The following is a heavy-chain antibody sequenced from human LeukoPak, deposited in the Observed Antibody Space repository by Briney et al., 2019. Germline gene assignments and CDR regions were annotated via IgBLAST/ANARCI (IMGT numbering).Heavy chain of an antibody. CDR2: IWYDGSNK. D-gene: IGHD6-19*01. V-gene: IGHV3-33*08. J-gene: IGHJ6*02. CDR1: GFTFSSYG. CDR3: AREEIAVAGWSHYYYYGMDV. Sequence: PGGSLRLSCAASGFTFSSYGMHWVRQAPGKGLEWVAVIWYDGSNKYYADSVKGRFTISRDNSKNTLYLQTNNLRAEDTAVYYCAREEIAVAGWSHYYYYGMDVWGQGTTVTVSS.